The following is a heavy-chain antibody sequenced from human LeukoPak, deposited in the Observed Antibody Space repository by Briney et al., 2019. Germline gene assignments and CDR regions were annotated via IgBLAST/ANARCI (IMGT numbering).Heavy chain of an antibody. V-gene: IGHV4-39*01. D-gene: IGHD6-6*01. Sequence: KPSETLSLTCTVSGGSIGSSSYYWGWIRQPPGKGLEWIGSIYYSGSTYYNPSLKSRVTISVDTSKNQFSLKLSSVTAADTAVYYCARQECSSSSCWFDPWGQGTLVTVSS. J-gene: IGHJ5*02. CDR1: GGSIGSSSYY. CDR2: IYYSGST. CDR3: ARQECSSSSCWFDP.